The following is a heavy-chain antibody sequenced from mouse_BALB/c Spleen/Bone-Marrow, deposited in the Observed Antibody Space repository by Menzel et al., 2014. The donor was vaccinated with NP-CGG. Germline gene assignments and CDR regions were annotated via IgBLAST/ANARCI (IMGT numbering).Heavy chain of an antibody. CDR1: GFNIXDTY. CDR2: IDPANGNT. Sequence: EVQLQQSGAELVKPGASVKLSCTASGFNIXDTYMRWVKQRPEQGLEWIGRIDPANGNTKYDPKFQGKATITADTSSNTAYLQLSSLTSEDTAVYYCARSRDYGSSYYAMDYWSQGTSVTVSS. V-gene: IGHV14-3*02. D-gene: IGHD1-1*01. J-gene: IGHJ4*01. CDR3: ARSRDYGSSYYAMDY.